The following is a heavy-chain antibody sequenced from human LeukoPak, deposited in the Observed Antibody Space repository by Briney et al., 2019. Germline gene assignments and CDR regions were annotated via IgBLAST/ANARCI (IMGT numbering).Heavy chain of an antibody. Sequence: GGSLRLSCAASGFTFSSYSMNWVRQAPGKGLEWVSSITSSSSYIYYAVSVKGRFTISRDNAKNSLYLQMNSLRAGDTAVYYCARDSKPIDYWGQGTLVTVSS. CDR3: ARDSKPIDY. CDR1: GFTFSSYS. D-gene: IGHD2-2*01. V-gene: IGHV3-21*01. CDR2: ITSSSSYI. J-gene: IGHJ4*02.